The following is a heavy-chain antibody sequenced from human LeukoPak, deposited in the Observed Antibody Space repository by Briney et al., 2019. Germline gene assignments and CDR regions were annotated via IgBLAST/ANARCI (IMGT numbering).Heavy chain of an antibody. Sequence: PGGSRRLSGAASGFTVSSNDMTWVRQAPGKGLEWVSVLYSGGSTYYADSVKGRFTISRDNSKNTLYLQMNSLRAEDTAVYYCTREKERHFDSWGQGTLVTVSS. CDR1: GFTVSSND. J-gene: IGHJ4*02. D-gene: IGHD5-24*01. CDR2: LYSGGST. CDR3: TREKERHFDS. V-gene: IGHV3-66*02.